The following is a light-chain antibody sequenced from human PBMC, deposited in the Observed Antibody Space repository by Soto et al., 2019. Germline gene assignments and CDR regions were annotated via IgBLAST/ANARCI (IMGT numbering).Light chain of an antibody. CDR3: QQRSNWPPLT. Sequence: EIVLTQSPATLSLSPGERATLSCRASQSVSSYLAWYQQQPGQAPRLLIYDASNRASGIPARFSGSGSGPEFTLTISSLEPEDFAVYSCQQRSNWPPLTFGGGTKVEIK. CDR2: DAS. J-gene: IGKJ4*01. V-gene: IGKV3-11*01. CDR1: QSVSSY.